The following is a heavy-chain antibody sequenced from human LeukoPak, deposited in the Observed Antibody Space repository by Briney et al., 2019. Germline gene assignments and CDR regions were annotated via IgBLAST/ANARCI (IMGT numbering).Heavy chain of an antibody. CDR2: INPSGGST. Sequence: ASVKVSCKASGYTFTSYYMHWVRQAPGQGLEWMGIINPSGGSTSYAQKFQGRVTMTRDTSTSTVYMELSSLRSEDTAVYYCARDHRYDFWSGYAYYFDYWGQGTLVTVSS. CDR3: ARDHRYDFWSGYAYYFDY. J-gene: IGHJ4*02. V-gene: IGHV1-46*01. CDR1: GYTFTSYY. D-gene: IGHD3-3*01.